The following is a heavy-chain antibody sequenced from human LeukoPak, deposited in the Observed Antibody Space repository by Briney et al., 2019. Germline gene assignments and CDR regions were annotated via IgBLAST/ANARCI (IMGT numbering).Heavy chain of an antibody. D-gene: IGHD5-18*01. CDR3: AREYVDTAMATSFDY. CDR2: IYPRDGST. J-gene: IGHJ4*02. CDR1: GYTFTSNY. Sequence: ASVKVSCKASGYTFTSNYIHWVRQAPGQGLEWMGMIYPRDGSTNYAQKFQGRVTITADESTSTAYMELSSLRSEDTAVYYCAREYVDTAMATSFDYWGQGTLVTVSS. V-gene: IGHV1-46*01.